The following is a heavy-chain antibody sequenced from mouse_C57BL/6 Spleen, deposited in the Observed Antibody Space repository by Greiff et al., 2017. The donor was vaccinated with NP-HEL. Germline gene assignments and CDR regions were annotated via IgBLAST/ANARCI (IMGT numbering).Heavy chain of an antibody. CDR1: GYTFTSYW. CDR2: IDPSDSET. J-gene: IGHJ4*01. D-gene: IGHD2-5*01. Sequence: QVQLQQPGAELVRPGSSVKLSCKASGYTFTSYWVHWVKQRPIQGLEWIGNIDPSDSETHYNQKFKDKATLTVDKSSSTAYMQLSSLTSEDSAVYYCARGSNYRYAMDYWGQGTSVTVSS. CDR3: ARGSNYRYAMDY. V-gene: IGHV1-52*01.